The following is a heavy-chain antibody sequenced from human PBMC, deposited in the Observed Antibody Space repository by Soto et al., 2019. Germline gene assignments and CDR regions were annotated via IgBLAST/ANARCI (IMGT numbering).Heavy chain of an antibody. CDR2: IYYSGST. CDR3: ARGQGCSGGSCHPNHFDY. J-gene: IGHJ4*02. CDR1: GGSISSYY. Sequence: SETLSLTCTVSGGSISSYYWSWIRQPPGKGLEWIGYIYYSGSTNYNPSLKSRVTISVDTSKNQFSLKLSSVTAADTAVYYCARGQGCSGGSCHPNHFDYWGQGTLVTVSS. V-gene: IGHV4-59*12. D-gene: IGHD2-15*01.